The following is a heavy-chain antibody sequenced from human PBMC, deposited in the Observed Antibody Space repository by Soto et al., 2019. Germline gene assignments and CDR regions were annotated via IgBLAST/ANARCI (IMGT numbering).Heavy chain of an antibody. CDR3: AKRGTYSDRWYDYYFDS. CDR2: IIPIFDTS. Sequence: QVQLVQSGAEVKKPGSSLKVSCKASGGTFTNFAISWVRQAPAQGLEWMGGIIPIFDTSKYAQKFQDRFTVTADKSTSKAYMSLSNLTSEDTAVYYCAKRGTYSDRWYDYYFDSWGQGTLVIVSS. V-gene: IGHV1-69*06. D-gene: IGHD6-13*01. CDR1: GGTFTNFA. J-gene: IGHJ4*02.